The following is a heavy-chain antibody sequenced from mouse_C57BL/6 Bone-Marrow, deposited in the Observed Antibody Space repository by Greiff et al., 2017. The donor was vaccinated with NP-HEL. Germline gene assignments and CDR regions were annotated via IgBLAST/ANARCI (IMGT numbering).Heavy chain of an antibody. CDR3: ARSGKGFAY. CDR1: GYTFTSYW. J-gene: IGHJ3*01. Sequence: QVQLQQPGAELVMPGASVKLSCKASGYTFTSYWMHWVKQRPGQGLEWIGEIDPSDSYTNYNQKFKGKSTLTVDKSSSTAYMQLSSLTSEDSAVYYCARSGKGFAYWGQGALVTVSA. V-gene: IGHV1-69*01. D-gene: IGHD3-2*02. CDR2: IDPSDSYT.